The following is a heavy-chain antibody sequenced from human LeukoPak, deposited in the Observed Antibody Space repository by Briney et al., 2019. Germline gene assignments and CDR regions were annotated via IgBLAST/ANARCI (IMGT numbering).Heavy chain of an antibody. CDR1: GGTFSSYA. D-gene: IGHD3-3*01. V-gene: IGHV1-69*13. J-gene: IGHJ4*02. CDR3: ARLPTRWSGLDY. Sequence: ASVKVSCKASGGTFSSYAISWVRQAPGQGLEWMGGIIPISGTANYAQKFQGRVTITADESTSTAYMELSSLRSEDTAVYYCARLPTRWSGLDYWGQGTLVTVSS. CDR2: IIPISGTA.